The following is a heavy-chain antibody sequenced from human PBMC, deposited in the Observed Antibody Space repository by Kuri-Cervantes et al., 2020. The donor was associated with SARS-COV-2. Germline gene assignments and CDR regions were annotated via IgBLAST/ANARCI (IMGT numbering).Heavy chain of an antibody. D-gene: IGHD3-3*01. J-gene: IGHJ6*03. CDR3: ARAYYDFWSGYYTYYYMDV. CDR2: ISSSSSYI. V-gene: IGHV3-21*01. Sequence: GGSLRLSCAACGFTFSSYSMNWVRQAPGKGLEWVSSISSSSSYIYYADSVKGRFTISRDDAKNSLYLQMNSLRAEDTAVYYCARAYYDFWSGYYTYYYMDVWGKGTTVTVSS. CDR1: GFTFSSYS.